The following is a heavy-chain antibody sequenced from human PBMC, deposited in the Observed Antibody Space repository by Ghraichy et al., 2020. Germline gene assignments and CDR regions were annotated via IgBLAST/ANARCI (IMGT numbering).Heavy chain of an antibody. D-gene: IGHD3-22*01. Sequence: GGSLRLSCAASGFTFSSYEMNWVRQAPGKGLEWVSYISSSGSTIYYADSVKGRFTISRDNAKNSLYLQMNSLRAEDTAVYYCARGTASTYYYDSSGYPKSLGGWFDPWGQGTLVTVSS. CDR1: GFTFSSYE. CDR2: ISSSGSTI. V-gene: IGHV3-48*03. J-gene: IGHJ5*02. CDR3: ARGTASTYYYDSSGYPKSLGGWFDP.